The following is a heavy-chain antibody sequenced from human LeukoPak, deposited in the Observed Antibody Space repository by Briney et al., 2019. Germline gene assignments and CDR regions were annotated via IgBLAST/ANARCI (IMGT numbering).Heavy chain of an antibody. CDR3: AEIDGGIDY. J-gene: IGHJ4*02. D-gene: IGHD4-23*01. CDR2: IYHSGST. Sequence: SETLSLTCTVSGYSISSGYYWGWIRQSPGKGLEWIGGIYHSGSTYYNPSLKSRVTISVDTSKNQFSLKLSSVTAADTTVYYCAEIDGGIDYGGQGTLVTVSS. V-gene: IGHV4-38-2*02. CDR1: GYSISSGYY.